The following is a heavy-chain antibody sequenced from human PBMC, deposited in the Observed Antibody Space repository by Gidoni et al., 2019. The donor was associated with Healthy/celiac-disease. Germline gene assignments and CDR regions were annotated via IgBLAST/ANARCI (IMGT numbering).Heavy chain of an antibody. CDR2: IKQDGSEK. V-gene: IGHV3-7*01. J-gene: IGHJ3*02. D-gene: IGHD1-26*01. CDR1: GFTFSSYW. CDR3: ARDWAKLARDAFDI. Sequence: EVQLVESGGGLVQPGGSLRLSCAASGFTFSSYWMSWVRQAPGKGLEWVANIKQDGSEKYYVDSVKGRFTISRDNAKNSLYLQMNSLRAEDTAVYYCARDWAKLARDAFDIWGQGTMVTVSS.